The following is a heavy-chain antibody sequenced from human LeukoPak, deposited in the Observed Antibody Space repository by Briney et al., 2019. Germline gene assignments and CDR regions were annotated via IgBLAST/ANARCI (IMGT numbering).Heavy chain of an antibody. J-gene: IGHJ4*02. Sequence: PSETLSLTCTVSGGSISTYYWSWIRQPPGKGLAWIGYIYYSGSINYNPSLKSRVTISVDTSKNQFSLKLSSVTAADTAVYYCARSRGYSYGTTFLDYWGQGTLVTVSS. CDR1: GGSISTYY. CDR3: ARSRGYSYGTTFLDY. CDR2: IYYSGSI. V-gene: IGHV4-59*08. D-gene: IGHD5-18*01.